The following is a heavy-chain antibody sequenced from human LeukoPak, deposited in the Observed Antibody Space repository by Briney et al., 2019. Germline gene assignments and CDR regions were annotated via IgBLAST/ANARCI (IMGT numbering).Heavy chain of an antibody. D-gene: IGHD6-19*01. CDR3: ARGSIAVAGRFDY. CDR1: GGTFSSYA. CDR2: IIPILGIA. Sequence: ASVKVSCKASGGTFSSYAISWVRQAPGQGLEWMGRIIPILGIANYAQKFQGRVTITADKSTSTAYTELSSLRSEDTAVYYCARGSIAVAGRFDYWGQGTLVTVSS. V-gene: IGHV1-69*04. J-gene: IGHJ4*01.